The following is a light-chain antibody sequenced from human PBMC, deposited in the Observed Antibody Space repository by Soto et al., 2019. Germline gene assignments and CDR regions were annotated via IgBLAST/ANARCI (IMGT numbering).Light chain of an antibody. CDR2: RTS. J-gene: IGKJ2*01. CDR1: QSISSN. CDR3: QQYGGVPYT. Sequence: EIVMTQSPATLSVSPGERATLSCRASQSISSNLAWYQQKPGQAPRLLMFRTSSRATGFPARFSGSGSGTEFTLTISRLEPEDFAIYYCQQYGGVPYTFGQGTKVDIK. V-gene: IGKV3-15*01.